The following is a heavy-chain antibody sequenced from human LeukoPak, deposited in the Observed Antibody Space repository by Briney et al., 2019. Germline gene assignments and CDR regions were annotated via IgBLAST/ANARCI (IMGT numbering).Heavy chain of an antibody. CDR3: ARHKIFGVVTPSWFDP. Sequence: ETLSLTCTVSGGSISSSSYYWGWIRQPPGKGLEWIGSIYYSGSTNYNPSLKSRVTISVDTSKNQFSLKLSSVTAADTAVYYCARHKIFGVVTPSWFDPWGQGTLVTVSS. D-gene: IGHD3-3*01. V-gene: IGHV4-39*01. J-gene: IGHJ5*02. CDR2: IYYSGST. CDR1: GGSISSSSYY.